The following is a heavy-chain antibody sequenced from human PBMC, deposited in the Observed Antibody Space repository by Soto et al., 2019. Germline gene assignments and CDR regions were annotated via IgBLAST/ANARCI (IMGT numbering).Heavy chain of an antibody. CDR2: VYPRDSDT. J-gene: IGHJ4*02. CDR1: GYIFIDYW. CDR3: ARPPLPGYSIHFNS. Sequence: GESLKISCMASGYIFIDYWIGWVRQMPGKGLEWMGIVYPRDSDTRYSPSFQGQVTISADRSTGTAFLQWRSLKASDTALYYCARPPLPGYSIHFNSWGQGTLVTVSS. D-gene: IGHD2-15*01. V-gene: IGHV5-51*01.